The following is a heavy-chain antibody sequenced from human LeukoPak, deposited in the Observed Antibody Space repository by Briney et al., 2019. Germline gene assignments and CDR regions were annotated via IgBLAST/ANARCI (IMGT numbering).Heavy chain of an antibody. V-gene: IGHV3-30*02. CDR2: IRYDRTNK. CDR3: ARGGKLEPTALAS. J-gene: IGHJ5*02. D-gene: IGHD2-21*02. CDR1: GFTLSTYG. Sequence: GGSLRLSCAASGFTLSTYGMHWVRQAPGKGLQWVSFIRYDRTNKYYADSVKGRFIISRDNAKNMSYLQINSLIVEDTAIYYCARGGKLEPTALASWGQGSPVVVSS.